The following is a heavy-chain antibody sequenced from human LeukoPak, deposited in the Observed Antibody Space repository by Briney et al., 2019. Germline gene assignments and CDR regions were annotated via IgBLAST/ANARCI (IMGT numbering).Heavy chain of an antibody. CDR3: AKSIAAAGTLPTYFQH. D-gene: IGHD6-13*01. J-gene: IGHJ1*01. CDR1: GFTFSSYA. CDR2: ISGSGGST. V-gene: IGHV3-23*01. Sequence: GGSLRLSCAASGFTFSSYAMHWVRQAPGKGLEWVSAISGSGGSTYYADSVKGRFTISRDNSKNTLYLQMNSLRAEDTAVYYCAKSIAAAGTLPTYFQHWGQGTLVTVSS.